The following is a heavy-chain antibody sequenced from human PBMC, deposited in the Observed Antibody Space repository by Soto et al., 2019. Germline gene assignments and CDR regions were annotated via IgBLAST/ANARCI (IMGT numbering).Heavy chain of an antibody. J-gene: IGHJ6*02. CDR2: IYYSGST. CDR3: ARGIEGWYQGRYYYGMDV. Sequence: QVQLQESGPGLVKPSETLSLTCTVSGGSVSSGSYYWSWIRQPPGKGLEWIGYIYYSGSTNYNPSLQSRVTLSVATPKNQFSLQLSSVTAADTAVYYCARGIEGWYQGRYYYGMDVWGQGTTVTVSS. V-gene: IGHV4-61*01. D-gene: IGHD6-19*01. CDR1: GGSVSSGSYY.